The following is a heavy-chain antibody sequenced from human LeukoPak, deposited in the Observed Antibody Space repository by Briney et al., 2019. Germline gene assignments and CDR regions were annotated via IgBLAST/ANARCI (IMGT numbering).Heavy chain of an antibody. CDR3: ARDLSGLYNWFDP. V-gene: IGHV3-21*01. CDR1: GFTFSSYS. Sequence: GGSLRLSCAASGFTFSSYSMNWVRQAPGKGLEWVSSISSSSSYIYYADSVKGGFTISRDNAKNSLYLQMNSLRAEDTAVYYCARDLSGLYNWFDPWGQGTLVTVSP. J-gene: IGHJ5*02. CDR2: ISSSSSYI. D-gene: IGHD5-12*01.